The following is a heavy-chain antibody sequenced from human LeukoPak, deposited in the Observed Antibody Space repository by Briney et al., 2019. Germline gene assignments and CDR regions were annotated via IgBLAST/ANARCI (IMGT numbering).Heavy chain of an antibody. J-gene: IGHJ4*02. V-gene: IGHV4-39*07. CDR3: ARDRGTWNDDGFDY. CDR1: GGSISTSNYY. CDR2: IFYSGST. D-gene: IGHD1-1*01. Sequence: SETLSLTCTVSGGSISTSNYYWGWIRQPPGKGLEWIGNIFYSGSTYYSPSLRSRVTISLDTSRNQFSLKLNSVTAADTAVYYCARDRGTWNDDGFDYWGQGTLVTVSS.